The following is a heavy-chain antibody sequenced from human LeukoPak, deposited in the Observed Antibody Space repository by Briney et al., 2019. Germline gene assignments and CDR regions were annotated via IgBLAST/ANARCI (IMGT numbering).Heavy chain of an antibody. CDR3: ARVNIGGSTSCYLSYYYMDV. CDR1: GFTVSSNY. D-gene: IGHD2-2*01. J-gene: IGHJ6*03. CDR2: IYSCGST. Sequence: PGGSLRLSCAASGFTVSSNYMSWVRQAPGKGLEWVSVIYSCGSTYYADSVKGRFTISRDNSKNTLYLQMNSLRAEDTAVYYCARVNIGGSTSCYLSYYYMDVWGKGTTVTVSS. V-gene: IGHV3-66*01.